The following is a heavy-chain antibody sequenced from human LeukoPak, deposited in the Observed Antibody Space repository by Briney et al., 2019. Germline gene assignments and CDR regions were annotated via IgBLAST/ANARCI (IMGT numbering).Heavy chain of an antibody. CDR3: ARSIAVAGLFDY. V-gene: IGHV1-18*01. Sequence: ASVKVSFKASGYPFTSYGISWVRQAPGQGLEWMGWISAYNGNTNYAQKLQGRVTMTTDTSTSTAYMELRSLRSDDTAVYYCARSIAVAGLFDYWGQGTLVTVSS. J-gene: IGHJ4*02. D-gene: IGHD6-19*01. CDR1: GYPFTSYG. CDR2: ISAYNGNT.